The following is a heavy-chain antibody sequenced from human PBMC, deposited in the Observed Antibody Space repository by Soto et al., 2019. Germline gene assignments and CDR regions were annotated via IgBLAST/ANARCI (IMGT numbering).Heavy chain of an antibody. D-gene: IGHD6-19*01. CDR1: GFSFSSYA. CDR3: AKDRSQGAVAGTSDFDY. J-gene: IGHJ4*02. CDR2: ISGRGGRA. V-gene: IGHV3-23*01. Sequence: EVQMLECGGGLVQAGGSLRLSCAASGFSFSSYALNWVRQAPGKGLEWVSTISGRGGRAYYADSVKGRFTISRDNSKNALYLQLDSLRAEDTAVYYCAKDRSQGAVAGTSDFDYWGQGTLVTVSS.